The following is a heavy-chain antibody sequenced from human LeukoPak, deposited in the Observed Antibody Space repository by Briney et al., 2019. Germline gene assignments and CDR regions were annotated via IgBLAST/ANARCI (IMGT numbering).Heavy chain of an antibody. V-gene: IGHV1-18*01. CDR1: GCTFTSYG. CDR2: ISAYNGNT. J-gene: IGHJ4*02. CDR3: ASSFTFGGVIAPADY. Sequence: ASVKVSCKASGCTFTSYGISWVRQAPGQGLEWMGWISAYNGNTNYAQKLQGRVTMTTDTSTSTAYMELRSLRSDDTAVYYCASSFTFGGVIAPADYWGQGTLVTVSS. D-gene: IGHD3-16*02.